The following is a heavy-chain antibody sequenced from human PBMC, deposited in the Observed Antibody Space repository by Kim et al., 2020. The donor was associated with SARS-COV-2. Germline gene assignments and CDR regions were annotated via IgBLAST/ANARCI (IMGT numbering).Heavy chain of an antibody. CDR3: AREDDFTLFDY. J-gene: IGHJ4*02. D-gene: IGHD3-3*01. CDR1: GFTFSSYE. V-gene: IGHV3-48*03. Sequence: GGSLRLSCAASGFTFSSYEMNWVRQAPGKGLEWVSYISSSGSTIYYADSVKGRFTISRDNAKNSLYLQMNSLRAEDTAVYYCAREDDFTLFDYWGQGTLVTVSS. CDR2: ISSSGSTI.